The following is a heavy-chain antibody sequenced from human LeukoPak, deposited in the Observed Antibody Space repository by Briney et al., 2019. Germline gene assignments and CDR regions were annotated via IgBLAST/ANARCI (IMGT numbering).Heavy chain of an antibody. CDR3: ARDYGGNLAFDI. CDR1: GYTFTSYD. Sequence: ASVKVSCKASGYTFTSYDINWVRQATGQGLEWMGWMNPNSGNTGYAQKFQGRVTITADESTSTAYMELSSLRSEDTAVYYCARDYGGNLAFDIWGQGTMVTVSS. J-gene: IGHJ3*02. CDR2: MNPNSGNT. V-gene: IGHV1-8*01. D-gene: IGHD4-23*01.